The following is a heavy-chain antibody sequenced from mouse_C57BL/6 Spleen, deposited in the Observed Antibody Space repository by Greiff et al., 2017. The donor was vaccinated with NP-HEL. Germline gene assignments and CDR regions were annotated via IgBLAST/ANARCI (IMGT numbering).Heavy chain of an antibody. CDR3: ARGPLGYYGSSYGFAY. CDR2: INPNNGGT. J-gene: IGHJ3*01. V-gene: IGHV1-18*01. Sequence: EVQLQQSGPELVKPGASVKIPCKASGYTFTDYNMDWVKQSHGKSLEWIGDINPNNGGTIYNQKFKGKATLTVDKSSSTAYMELRSLTSEDTAVYDCARGPLGYYGSSYGFAYWGQGTLVTVSA. CDR1: GYTFTDYN. D-gene: IGHD1-1*01.